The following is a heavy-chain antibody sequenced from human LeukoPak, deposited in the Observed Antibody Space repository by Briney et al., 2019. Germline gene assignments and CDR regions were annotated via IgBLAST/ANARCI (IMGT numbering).Heavy chain of an antibody. V-gene: IGHV1-69*04. CDR1: GGTFSSYA. D-gene: IGHD5-12*01. CDR3: ARGRVDINWRYYFDY. Sequence: GASVKVSCKASGGTFSSYAISWVRQAPGQGLEWMGRIIPILGIANYAQKFQGRVTITADKSTSTAYMELSSLRSEDTAVYYCARGRVDINWRYYFDYWGQGTLVTVSS. J-gene: IGHJ4*02. CDR2: IIPILGIA.